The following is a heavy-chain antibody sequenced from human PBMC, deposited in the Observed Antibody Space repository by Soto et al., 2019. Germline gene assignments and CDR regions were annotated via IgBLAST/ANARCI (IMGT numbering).Heavy chain of an antibody. D-gene: IGHD2-15*01. J-gene: IGHJ4*02. CDR2: ISPSSSTI. V-gene: IGHV3-48*02. CDR3: ARDFCRGGSCYSGYYFDY. Sequence: EVQLVESGGGLVQPGGSLRLSCAVSGFTFSSYGMNWVRQAPGKGLEWVSYISPSSSTIYYADSVKGRFTISRDNAKNSLSMQMNRLRDEDTAVYYGARDFCRGGSCYSGYYFDYWGQGSLVTVSS. CDR1: GFTFSSYG.